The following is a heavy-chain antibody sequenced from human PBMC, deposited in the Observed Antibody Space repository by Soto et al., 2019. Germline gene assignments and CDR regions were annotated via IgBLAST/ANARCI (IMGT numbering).Heavy chain of an antibody. D-gene: IGHD6-6*01. CDR1: GFTFSSYG. J-gene: IGHJ6*02. V-gene: IGHV3-30*18. CDR3: AKEGSIAARRVYGMDV. CDR2: ISYDGSNK. Sequence: QVQLVESGGGVVQPGRSLRLSCAASGFTFSSYGMHWVRQAPGKGLEWVAVISYDGSNKYYADSVKGRFTISRDNSKNPLYLQMNSLRAEDTAVYYCAKEGSIAARRVYGMDVWGQGTTVTVSS.